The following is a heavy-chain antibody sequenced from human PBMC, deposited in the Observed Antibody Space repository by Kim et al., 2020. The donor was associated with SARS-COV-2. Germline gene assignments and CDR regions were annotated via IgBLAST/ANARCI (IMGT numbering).Heavy chain of an antibody. CDR1: GGSFSGYY. CDR2: INHSGST. Sequence: SETLSLTCAVYGGSFSGYYWSWIRQPPGKGLEWIGEINHSGSTNYNPSLKSRVTISVDTSKNQFSLKLSSVTAADTAVYYCARDRFGELSIRPYFDYWGQGTLVTVSS. D-gene: IGHD3-10*01. J-gene: IGHJ4*02. CDR3: ARDRFGELSIRPYFDY. V-gene: IGHV4-34*01.